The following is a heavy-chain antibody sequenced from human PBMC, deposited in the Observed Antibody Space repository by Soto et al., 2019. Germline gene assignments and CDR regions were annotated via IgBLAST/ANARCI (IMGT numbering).Heavy chain of an antibody. CDR3: ARDPYNWHYPTWFGP. CDR1: GFTLDSYT. D-gene: IGHD1-7*01. Sequence: EVQVVESGGGLVKPGGSLRLSCEASGFTLDSYTMNWVRQAPGKGLEWVSSFNTLTNYMYYADSVKGRFTISGDNAKHSLYLQMNSLRPDDTAVYYCARDPYNWHYPTWFGPSGQGTLVTVSS. J-gene: IGHJ5*02. CDR2: FNTLTNYM. V-gene: IGHV3-21*04.